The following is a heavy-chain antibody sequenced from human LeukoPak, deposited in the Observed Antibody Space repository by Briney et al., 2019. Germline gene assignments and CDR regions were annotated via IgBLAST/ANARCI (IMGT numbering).Heavy chain of an antibody. J-gene: IGHJ4*02. CDR1: GGSISSGGYY. D-gene: IGHD4-23*01. Sequence: PSQTLSLTCTVSGGSISSGGYYWSWIRQHPGKGLEWIGHIYYSGSTYYNPSLKSRVTISADTSKNQFSLNLSSVTAADTAVYYCARDLNYGGNSGFDYWGQGTLVTVSS. V-gene: IGHV4-31*03. CDR3: ARDLNYGGNSGFDY. CDR2: IYYSGST.